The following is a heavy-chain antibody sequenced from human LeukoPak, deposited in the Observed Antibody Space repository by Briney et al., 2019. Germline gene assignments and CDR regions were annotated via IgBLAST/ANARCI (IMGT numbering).Heavy chain of an antibody. V-gene: IGHV1-18*01. CDR1: GYTFTSYG. CDR2: ISAYNGNT. Sequence: ASVKVSCKASGYTFTSYGISWVRQATGQGLEWMGWISAYNGNTNYAQKLQGRVTMTTDTSTSTAYMELRSLRSDDTAVYYCARDCSGGSCYQNWFDPWGQGTLVTVSS. J-gene: IGHJ5*02. D-gene: IGHD2-15*01. CDR3: ARDCSGGSCYQNWFDP.